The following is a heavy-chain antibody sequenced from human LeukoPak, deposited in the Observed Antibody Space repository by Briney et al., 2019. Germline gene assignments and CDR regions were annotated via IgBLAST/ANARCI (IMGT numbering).Heavy chain of an antibody. CDR3: ASSLRYCSSTSCYLGWFDS. CDR2: IYYSGTT. V-gene: IGHV4-39*01. J-gene: IGHJ5*01. Sequence: SETLSLTCSVSAGSISSRNYYWGWIRQPPGKGLEWIGSIYYSGTTYYNPSLRSRVSMSVDTSKNQFCLELSSVTAADTAVYYCASSLRYCSSTSCYLGWFDSWGQGALVTVSS. CDR1: AGSISSRNYY. D-gene: IGHD2-2*01.